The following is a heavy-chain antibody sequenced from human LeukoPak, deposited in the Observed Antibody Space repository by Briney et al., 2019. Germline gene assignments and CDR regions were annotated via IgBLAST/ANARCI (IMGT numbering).Heavy chain of an antibody. CDR2: IRSKTAGGTT. V-gene: IGHV3-15*07. D-gene: IGHD2-15*01. CDR3: SQGSGQYFDY. Sequence: GGSLRLSRAVSGLTLSNVWMNWIRQAPGQGLEWVGRIRSKTAGGTTDFAAPVKGRFSISRDDSKNTLYLQMNSLTSEDTGVYYCSQGSGQYFDYWGQGTLVTVSS. CDR1: GLTLSNVW. J-gene: IGHJ4*02.